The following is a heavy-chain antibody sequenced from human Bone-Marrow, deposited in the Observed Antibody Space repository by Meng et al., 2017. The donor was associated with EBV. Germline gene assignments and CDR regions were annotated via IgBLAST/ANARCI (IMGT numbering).Heavy chain of an antibody. Sequence: QGPLPGSGPGLVKPSGTLSLTCAVSGGSINSSNCCVWVRQPPGKGLGCIGEIYHSGGTNPSLQSRVTISVDKAKNHFSLKLRSVTAADTAVYYCARNLLALAVNEDYFDFWGQGSLVTVSS. D-gene: IGHD6-19*01. CDR2: IYHSGGT. CDR3: ARNLLALAVNEDYFDF. J-gene: IGHJ4*02. CDR1: GGSINSSNC. V-gene: IGHV4-4*02.